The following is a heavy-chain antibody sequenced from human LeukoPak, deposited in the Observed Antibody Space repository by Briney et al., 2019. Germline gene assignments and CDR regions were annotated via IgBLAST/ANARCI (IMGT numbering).Heavy chain of an antibody. CDR3: ARVAVGLQFDDY. CDR2: TTNKAQSYTT. D-gene: IGHD3-9*01. J-gene: IGHJ4*02. CDR1: GFTFSDPY. V-gene: IGHV3-72*01. Sequence: GGPLRLSCAASGFTFSDPYMDGFRQAPGTGLEWVGCTTNKAQSYTTQYAATVRGRSTTSRAASKNSRNLQMNSLQAQATALDYCARVAVGLQFDDYWGQRAPGTASS.